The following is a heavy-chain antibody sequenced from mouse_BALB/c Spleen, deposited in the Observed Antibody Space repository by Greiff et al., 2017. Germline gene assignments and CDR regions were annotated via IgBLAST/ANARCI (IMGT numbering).Heavy chain of an antibody. CDR3: ARELGLRVDY. D-gene: IGHD3-1*01. Sequence: EVMLVESGGGLVKPGGSLKLSCAASGFTFSSYAMSWVRQTPEKRLEWVATISSGGSYTYYPDTVTGRFTISRDNAKNTLYLEMSSLRSEDTAMYYCARELGLRVDYWGQGTTLTVSS. V-gene: IGHV5-9-1*01. CDR2: ISSGGSYT. J-gene: IGHJ2*01. CDR1: GFTFSSYA.